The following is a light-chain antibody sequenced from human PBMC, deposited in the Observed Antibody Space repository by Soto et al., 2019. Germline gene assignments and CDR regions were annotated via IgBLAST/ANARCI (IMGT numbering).Light chain of an antibody. CDR3: QQYVSSPPT. V-gene: IGKV3-20*01. CDR1: QSVSSSY. J-gene: IGKJ1*01. CDR2: GAS. Sequence: EIVLTQSPVTLSVSPGERDTLSCRISQSVSSSYLAWYQQKPGQAPRLLIYGASSRAAGIPDRFSGSGSGTDFTLTISRLEPEDFAVYYCQQYVSSPPTFGQGTKVDIK.